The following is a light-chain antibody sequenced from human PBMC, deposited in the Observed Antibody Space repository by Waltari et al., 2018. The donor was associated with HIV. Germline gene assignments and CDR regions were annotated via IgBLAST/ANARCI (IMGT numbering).Light chain of an antibody. Sequence: QSRLTQAPSASGTPGQTVTIFCSGRSSNIGAGYDVHWYQQLPGTAPKLLIYGNSNRPSGFPDRFSGSKSGTSASLAITGLQAEDEADYYCQSYDSSLSDSRVFGGGTKLTVL. CDR2: GNS. CDR3: QSYDSSLSDSRV. V-gene: IGLV1-40*01. J-gene: IGLJ3*02. CDR1: SSNIGAGYD.